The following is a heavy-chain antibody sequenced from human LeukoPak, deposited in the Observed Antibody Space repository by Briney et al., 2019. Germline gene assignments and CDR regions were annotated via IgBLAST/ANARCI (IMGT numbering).Heavy chain of an antibody. CDR2: IYYGGST. CDR3: GRGGPPGYSNSIDS. V-gene: IGHV4-59*01. Sequence: SETLSLTCTVSGGSISSYYWSWIRQPPGKGLEWIGFIYYGGSTNYNPSLKSRVTISVDTSKNQFSLKLSSVTAADTAVYYCGRGGPPGYSNSIDSWGQGTLVTVSS. J-gene: IGHJ4*02. CDR1: GGSISSYY. D-gene: IGHD6-13*01.